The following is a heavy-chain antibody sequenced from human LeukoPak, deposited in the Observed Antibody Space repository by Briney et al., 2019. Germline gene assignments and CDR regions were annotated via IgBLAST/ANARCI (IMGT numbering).Heavy chain of an antibody. D-gene: IGHD2-21*02. J-gene: IGHJ4*02. V-gene: IGHV1-18*01. CDR2: ISAYNGNT. CDR3: ARGIDSLAYCGGDCYSGIDY. Sequence: GASVTVSCKASGYTFTSYGISWVRQAPGQGLEWMGWISAYNGNTNYAQKLQGRVTMTTDRSTSTAYMELRSLRSDDTAVYYCARGIDSLAYCGGDCYSGIDYWGQGTLVTVSS. CDR1: GYTFTSYG.